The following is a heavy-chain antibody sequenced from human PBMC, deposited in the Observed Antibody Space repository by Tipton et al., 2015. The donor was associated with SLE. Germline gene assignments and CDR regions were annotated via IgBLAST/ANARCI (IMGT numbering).Heavy chain of an antibody. CDR3: ARSIAARRTTNYYMDV. Sequence: LRLSCAVYGGSFSGYYWSWIRQPPGKGLEWIGEINHSGSTNYNPSLKSRVTISVDTSKNQFSLKLSSVTAADTAVYYCARSIAARRTTNYYMDVWGKGTTVTVSS. V-gene: IGHV4-34*01. J-gene: IGHJ6*03. CDR2: INHSGST. CDR1: GGSFSGYY. D-gene: IGHD6-6*01.